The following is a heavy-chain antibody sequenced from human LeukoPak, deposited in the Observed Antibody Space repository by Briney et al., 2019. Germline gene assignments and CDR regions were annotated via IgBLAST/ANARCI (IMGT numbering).Heavy chain of an antibody. CDR2: IYPGDSDT. D-gene: IGHD6-19*01. J-gene: IGHJ4*02. CDR1: GYSFTNYW. V-gene: IGHV5-51*01. Sequence: GESLKISCKGSGYSFTNYWIGWVRQMPGKGLEWMGIIYPGDSDTRYSPSFQGQVTISADKSISTSYLQWSRLPASDTAVYFCARTKQWMPSRNPFDYWGQGTLVTVSS. CDR3: ARTKQWMPSRNPFDY.